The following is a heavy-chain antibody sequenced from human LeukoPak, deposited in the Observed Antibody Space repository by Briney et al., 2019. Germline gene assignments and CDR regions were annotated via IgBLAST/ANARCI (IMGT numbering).Heavy chain of an antibody. D-gene: IGHD2-2*02. Sequence: ASVKVSCKVSGYTLTELSMHWVRQAPGKGLEWMGGFDPEDGETIYAQKFQGRVIMTEDTSTDTAYMELSSLRSEDTAVYYCATGWQVPAAIGMDVWGKGTTVTVSS. CDR1: GYTLTELS. CDR2: FDPEDGET. V-gene: IGHV1-24*01. CDR3: ATGWQVPAAIGMDV. J-gene: IGHJ6*04.